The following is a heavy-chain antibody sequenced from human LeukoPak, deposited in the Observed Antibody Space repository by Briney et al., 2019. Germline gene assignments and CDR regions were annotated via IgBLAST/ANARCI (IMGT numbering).Heavy chain of an antibody. D-gene: IGHD1-26*01. CDR3: ATSPGSGSYKYYFDY. Sequence: ASVKVSCKVSGYTLTELSMHWLRQAPGKGLEWMGGFDPEDGETIYAQKFQGRVTMTEDTSTDTAYMELSSLRSEDTAVYYCATSPGSGSYKYYFDYWGQGTLVTVSS. CDR2: FDPEDGET. CDR1: GYTLTELS. V-gene: IGHV1-24*01. J-gene: IGHJ4*02.